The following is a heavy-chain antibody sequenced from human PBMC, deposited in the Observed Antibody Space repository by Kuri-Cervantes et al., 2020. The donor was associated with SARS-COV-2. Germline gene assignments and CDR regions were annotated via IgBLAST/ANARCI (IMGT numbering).Heavy chain of an antibody. D-gene: IGHD5/OR15-5a*01. V-gene: IGHV4-61*01. CDR2: IYYNGDT. Sequence: GSLRLSCTVTGDSVNSINYYWTWIRQPPGKGLEWIGYIYYNGDTNYNPSLKSRVTISVDTSKNQFSLNLTSVTAADTAVYYCARGRTRSTIYFFDSWGQGTLVTVSS. CDR1: GDSVNSINYY. CDR3: ARGRTRSTIYFFDS. J-gene: IGHJ4*02.